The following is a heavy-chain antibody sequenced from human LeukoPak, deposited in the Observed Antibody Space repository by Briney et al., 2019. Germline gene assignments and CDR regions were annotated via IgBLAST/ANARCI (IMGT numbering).Heavy chain of an antibody. D-gene: IGHD6-13*01. CDR2: IYTSGST. CDR3: ARDGAAAGRVDY. CDR1: GGSFSSYY. Sequence: KPSETLSLTCAVYGGSFSSYYWSWIRQPAGKGLEWIGRIYTSGSTNYNPSLKSRVTMSVDTSKNQFSLKLSSVTAADTAVYYCARDGAAAGRVDYWGQGTLVTVSS. V-gene: IGHV4-4*07. J-gene: IGHJ4*02.